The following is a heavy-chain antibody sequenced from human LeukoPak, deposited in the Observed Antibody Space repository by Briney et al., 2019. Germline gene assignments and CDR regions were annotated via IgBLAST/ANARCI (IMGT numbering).Heavy chain of an antibody. CDR1: GGSFSGYY. V-gene: IGHV4-34*01. J-gene: IGHJ5*02. CDR2: INHSGST. D-gene: IGHD3-3*01. Sequence: PSETLSLTCAVYGGSFSGYYWSWIRQPPGKGLEWIGEINHSGSTNYNPSLKSRVTISVDTSKNQFSLKLSSVTAADTAVYYCARGLRFLEWLLWSVPWFDPWGQGTLVTVSS. CDR3: ARGLRFLEWLLWSVPWFDP.